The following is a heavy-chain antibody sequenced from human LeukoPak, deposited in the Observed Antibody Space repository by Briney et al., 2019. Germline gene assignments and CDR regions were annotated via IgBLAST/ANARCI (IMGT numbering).Heavy chain of an antibody. V-gene: IGHV3-11*01. CDR3: ARGSYDYVWGSYRETHRPTNY. CDR1: GFTFSDYY. J-gene: IGHJ4*02. Sequence: GESLKISCAASGFTFSDYYMSWIRQAPGKGLEWVSYISSSASTIYYADSVKGRFTISRDNAKNSLYLQMNSLRAEDTAVYYCARGSYDYVWGSYRETHRPTNYWGQGTLVTVSS. D-gene: IGHD3-16*02. CDR2: ISSSASTI.